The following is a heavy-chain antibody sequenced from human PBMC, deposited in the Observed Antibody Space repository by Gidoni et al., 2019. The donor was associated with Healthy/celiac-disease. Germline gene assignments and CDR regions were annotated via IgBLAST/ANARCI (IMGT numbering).Heavy chain of an antibody. Sequence: QVQLVQSGAEVKKPGSSVKVSCKASGGTFSSYAISWVRQAPGQGLEWMGRIIPILGIANYAQKFQGRVTITADKSTSTAYMELSSLRSEDTAVYYCARDLPSGYNRQPGPYDYWGQGTLVTVSS. J-gene: IGHJ4*02. V-gene: IGHV1-69*04. CDR1: GGTFSSYA. CDR3: ARDLPSGYNRQPGPYDY. D-gene: IGHD5-12*01. CDR2: IIPILGIA.